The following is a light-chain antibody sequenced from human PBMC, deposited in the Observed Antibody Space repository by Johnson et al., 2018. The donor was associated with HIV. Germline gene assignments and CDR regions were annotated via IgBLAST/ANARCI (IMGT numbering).Light chain of an antibody. CDR2: DNN. CDR1: SSNIGNNY. Sequence: QAVLTQPPSVSAAPGQKVTISCSGSSSNIGNNYVSWYQQVPGTAPKLLIYDNNRRPSGIPDRFSGSKSGTSATLGITGLQTGDEADYYCGTWESRLSAVFRTVPKVTVL. CDR3: GTWESRLSAV. V-gene: IGLV1-51*01. J-gene: IGLJ1*01.